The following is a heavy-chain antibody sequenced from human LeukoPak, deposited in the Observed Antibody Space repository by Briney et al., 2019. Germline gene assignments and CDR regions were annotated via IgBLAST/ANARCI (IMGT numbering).Heavy chain of an antibody. CDR2: ISGSGGST. V-gene: IGHV3-23*01. CDR1: GFTFSSYA. Sequence: GGSLRLSCAASGFTFSSYAMSWVRQAPGKGLEWVSAISGSGGSTYYADSVKGRFTISRDNSKNTLYLQMNSLRAEDTAVYYCAKGGPDDGYCSSTSCYETPPFDYWGQGTLVTVSS. D-gene: IGHD2-2*01. J-gene: IGHJ4*02. CDR3: AKGGPDDGYCSSTSCYETPPFDY.